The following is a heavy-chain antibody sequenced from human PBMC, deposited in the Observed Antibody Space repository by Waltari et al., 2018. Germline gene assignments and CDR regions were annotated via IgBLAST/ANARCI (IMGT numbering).Heavy chain of an antibody. CDR2: IYYSGST. D-gene: IGHD6-13*01. J-gene: IGHJ4*02. V-gene: IGHV4-59*01. CDR3: ARDSSRYYFDY. Sequence: LSLTCTVSGGSISSYYWSWIRQPPGKGLEWIGYIYYSGSTNYNPSLKSRVTISVDTSKNQFSLKLSSVTAADTAVYYCARDSSRYYFDYWGQGTLVTVSS. CDR1: GGSISSYY.